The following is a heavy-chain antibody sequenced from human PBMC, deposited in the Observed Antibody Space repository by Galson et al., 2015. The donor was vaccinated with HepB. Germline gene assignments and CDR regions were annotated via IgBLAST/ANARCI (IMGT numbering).Heavy chain of an antibody. V-gene: IGHV1-46*01. D-gene: IGHD3-10*01. CDR3: ARGSYYGSGSYSPFDY. CDR1: GYTFTSYY. J-gene: IGHJ4*02. Sequence: SVKVSCKASGYTFTSYYMHWVRQAPGQGLEWMGIINPSGGSTSYAQKFQGRVTMTRDTSTSTVYMELSSLRSEDTAVYYCARGSYYGSGSYSPFDYWGQGTLVTVSS. CDR2: INPSGGST.